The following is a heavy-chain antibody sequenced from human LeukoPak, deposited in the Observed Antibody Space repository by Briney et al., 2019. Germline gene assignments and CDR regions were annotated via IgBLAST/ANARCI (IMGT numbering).Heavy chain of an antibody. CDR3: ARTPPHYGDYGYYGMDV. D-gene: IGHD4-17*01. V-gene: IGHV4-59*01. J-gene: IGHJ6*02. CDR1: GGSFSGYY. Sequence: PSETLSLTCAVYGGSFSGYYWSWIRQPPGKGLEWIGYIYYSGSTNYNPSLKSRVTISVDTSKNQFSLKLSSVTAADTAVYYCARTPPHYGDYGYYGMDVWGQGTTVTVSS. CDR2: IYYSGST.